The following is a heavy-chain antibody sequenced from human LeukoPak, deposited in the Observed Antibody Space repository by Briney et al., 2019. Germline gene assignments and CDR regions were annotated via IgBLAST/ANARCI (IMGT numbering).Heavy chain of an antibody. J-gene: IGHJ4*02. V-gene: IGHV3-66*01. CDR1: GFTVSSNY. Sequence: PGGSLRLSCVASGFTVSSNYMSWVRQAPGKGLEWLSVCYSGGSTYYADSVNGRFTMSRDNSKNTLYLQMNGLRVEDTAVYYCARVSPFDYWGQGTQVTVSS. CDR3: ARVSPFDY. CDR2: CYSGGST.